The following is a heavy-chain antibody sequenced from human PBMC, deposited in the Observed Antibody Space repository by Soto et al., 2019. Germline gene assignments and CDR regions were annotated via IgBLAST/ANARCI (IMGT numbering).Heavy chain of an antibody. CDR1: GYTFPTYS. V-gene: IGHV1-3*01. CDR3: ARAACSSTSCYNYYAYGMDV. CDR2: IHAGNGNT. J-gene: IGHJ6*02. Sequence: GASVKVSCKASGYTFPTYSMHWVRQAPGKRLEWMGWIHAGNGNTEHSQKFQGRVTITRDTSASTAYLELGSLRSEDTAVYYCARAACSSTSCYNYYAYGMDVWGQGTAVTVS. D-gene: IGHD2-2*01.